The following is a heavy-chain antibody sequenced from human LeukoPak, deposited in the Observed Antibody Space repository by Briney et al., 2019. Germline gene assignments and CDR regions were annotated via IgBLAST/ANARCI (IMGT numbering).Heavy chain of an antibody. J-gene: IGHJ4*02. Sequence: GGSLRLSCAASGFTFSSYSMNWVRQAPGKGLEWVSSISSSSSYIYYADSVKGRFTISRDNAKNPLYLQMNSLRAEDTAVYYCARGDIYYYDSSGYYDADYWGQGTLVTVSS. CDR2: ISSSSSYI. CDR3: ARGDIYYYDSSGYYDADY. V-gene: IGHV3-21*01. D-gene: IGHD3-22*01. CDR1: GFTFSSYS.